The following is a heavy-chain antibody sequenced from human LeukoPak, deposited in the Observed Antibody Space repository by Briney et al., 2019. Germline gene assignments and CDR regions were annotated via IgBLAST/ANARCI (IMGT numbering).Heavy chain of an antibody. CDR1: GFTLTSYY. CDR3: VRDQRRIEVAGYYSDY. J-gene: IGHJ4*02. D-gene: IGHD6-19*01. CDR2: LNPKTGTT. V-gene: IGHV1-46*01. Sequence: GASVKISCKASGFTLTSYYSFWVRLAPGQGLEWVGILNPKTGTTGYAQKFQGRVSMTRDTSTSTVYMELSSLRSEDSAIYYCVRDQRRIEVAGYYSDYWGQGTLVTVSA.